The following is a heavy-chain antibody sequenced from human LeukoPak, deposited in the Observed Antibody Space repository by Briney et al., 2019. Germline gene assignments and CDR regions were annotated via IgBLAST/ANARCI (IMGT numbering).Heavy chain of an antibody. CDR2: ISSDGSIT. J-gene: IGHJ4*02. D-gene: IGHD3-10*01. Sequence: GGSLRPSCAASGFTFSTYWMHWVRQAPGKGLVWVSRISSDGSITGYADSVKGRFTISRDNAKNTLYLQMNSLRAEDTAVYYCARHLNYYLDYWGQGTLVTVSS. CDR1: GFTFSTYW. V-gene: IGHV3-74*01. CDR3: ARHLNYYLDY.